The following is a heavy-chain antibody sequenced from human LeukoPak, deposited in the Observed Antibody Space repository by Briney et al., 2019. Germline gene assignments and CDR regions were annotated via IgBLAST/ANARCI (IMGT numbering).Heavy chain of an antibody. CDR1: GFTFSDYY. J-gene: IGHJ5*02. Sequence: GSLRLSCAASGFTFSDYYMNWIRQAPGEGLEWVSFITSSDSTTYYADSVKGRFTISRDNAKNSLFLQMNSLRAEDTAIYYCARARRKADWFDPWGQGTLVTVSS. CDR3: ARARRKADWFDP. V-gene: IGHV3-11*04. D-gene: IGHD6-13*01. CDR2: ITSSDSTT.